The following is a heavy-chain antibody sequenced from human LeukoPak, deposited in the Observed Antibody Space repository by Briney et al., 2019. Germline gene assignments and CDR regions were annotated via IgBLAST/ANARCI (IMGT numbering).Heavy chain of an antibody. J-gene: IGHJ5*02. CDR2: IKQDGSEK. V-gene: IGHV3-7*03. CDR1: GFTFRSYW. CDR3: AKAAGPDYGSGSYYDNWFDP. D-gene: IGHD3-10*01. Sequence: GSLRLSCAASGFTFRSYWMSWVRQAAGKGLESEANIKQDGSEKYYVDSVKGRFTISRDNAKNSLYLQMNSLRAEDTALYYCAKAAGPDYGSGSYYDNWFDPWGQGTLVTVSS.